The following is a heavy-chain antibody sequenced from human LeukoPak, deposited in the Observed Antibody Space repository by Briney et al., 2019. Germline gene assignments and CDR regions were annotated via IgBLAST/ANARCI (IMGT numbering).Heavy chain of an antibody. CDR3: ARGGDTPFDY. CDR2: INHSGST. J-gene: IGHJ4*02. V-gene: IGHV4-34*01. Sequence: PSETLSLTCAVYVGSFRGYYWSWIRQPPWKGLEWIGEINHSGSTNYNPSLKSRVTISVDTSKSQFSLKLSSVTAADTAVYYCARGGDTPFDYWGQGTLVTVSS. D-gene: IGHD5-18*01. CDR1: VGSFRGYY.